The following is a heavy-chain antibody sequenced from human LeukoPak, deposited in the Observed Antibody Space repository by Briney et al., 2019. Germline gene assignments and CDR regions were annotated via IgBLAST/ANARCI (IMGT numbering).Heavy chain of an antibody. V-gene: IGHV5-51*01. CDR3: TRVYGYYVDY. CDR2: IFPADSDT. J-gene: IGHJ4*02. CDR1: GYTFTSYC. D-gene: IGHD3-10*01. Sequence: GESLKISCKGSGYTFTSYCIAWVRQMPGKGLEWMGIIFPADSDTRYSPSFQGQVTISADKSISTAYLQWSSLKASDTAMYYCTRVYGYYVDYWGQGTLVTVSS.